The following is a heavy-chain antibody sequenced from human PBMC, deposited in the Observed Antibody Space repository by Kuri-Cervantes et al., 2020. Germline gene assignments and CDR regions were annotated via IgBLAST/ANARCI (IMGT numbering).Heavy chain of an antibody. CDR2: IYTSGST. J-gene: IGHJ4*02. D-gene: IGHD5-24*01. CDR1: GGSISSGSYY. Sequence: SETLSLTCTVSGGSISSGSYYWSWIRQPAGKGLEWIGRIYTSGSTNYNPSLKSRVTISVNTSKNQFSLKLSSVTAADTAVYYCASGRDGYISYYFDYWGQGTLVTVSS. CDR3: ASGRDGYISYYFDY. V-gene: IGHV4-61*02.